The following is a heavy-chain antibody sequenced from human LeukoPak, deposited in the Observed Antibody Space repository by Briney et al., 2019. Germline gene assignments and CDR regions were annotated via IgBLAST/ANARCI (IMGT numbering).Heavy chain of an antibody. CDR2: IYYSGST. V-gene: IGHV4-30-4*01. CDR3: ARDHRVYYGSGSYSPDAFDI. D-gene: IGHD3-10*01. J-gene: IGHJ3*02. Sequence: SQTLSLTCTVSGDSISSGDYYWSWLRQPPGKGLEWIGYIYYSGSTYYNPSLKSRVTISVDTSKNQFSLKLSSVTAADTAVYYCARDHRVYYGSGSYSPDAFDIWGQGTMVTVSS. CDR1: GDSISSGDYY.